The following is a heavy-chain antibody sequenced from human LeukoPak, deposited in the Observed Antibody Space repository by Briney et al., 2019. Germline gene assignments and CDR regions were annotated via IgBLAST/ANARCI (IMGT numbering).Heavy chain of an antibody. V-gene: IGHV1-69*05. J-gene: IGHJ3*02. D-gene: IGHD5-24*01. Sequence: SVKVSCKASGGTFSSYAISWVRLAPGQGLEWMGGIIPIFGTANYAQKFQGRVTITTDESTSTAYMELSSLRSEDTAVYYCARERDGYRSSAFDIWGQGTMVTVSS. CDR1: GGTFSSYA. CDR2: IIPIFGTA. CDR3: ARERDGYRSSAFDI.